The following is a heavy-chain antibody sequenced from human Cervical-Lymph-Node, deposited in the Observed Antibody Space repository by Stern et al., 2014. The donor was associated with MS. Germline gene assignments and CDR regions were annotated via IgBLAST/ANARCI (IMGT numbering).Heavy chain of an antibody. CDR3: AHRGNPPMIVGNYAFDI. Sequence: QITLKESGPTLVKPTQTLTLTCTFSGFSLSTSGVGVGWIRQPPGKALEWLALIYWDDDKRYSPSLKSKLTITKDTSKNQVVLTMTNMDPVDTATYYCAHRGNPPMIVGNYAFDIWGQGTMVTVSS. CDR1: GFSLSTSGVG. CDR2: IYWDDDK. J-gene: IGHJ3*02. V-gene: IGHV2-5*02. D-gene: IGHD3-22*01.